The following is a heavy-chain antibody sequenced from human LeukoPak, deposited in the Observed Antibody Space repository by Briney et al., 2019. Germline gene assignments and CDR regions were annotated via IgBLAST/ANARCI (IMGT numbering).Heavy chain of an antibody. CDR3: ARLNLGYGYFLEATKRDY. D-gene: IGHD5-18*01. J-gene: IGHJ4*02. CDR1: GFTVSSSY. CDR2: IYSGDAT. Sequence: GGSLRLSCGVSGFTVSSSYIGWVRQAPGKGLEWVSVIYSGDATFYADSVKGRFTISRDNSKNTLYLQMNSLRAEDTAVYYCARLNLGYGYFLEATKRDYWGQGTLVTVSS. V-gene: IGHV3-53*05.